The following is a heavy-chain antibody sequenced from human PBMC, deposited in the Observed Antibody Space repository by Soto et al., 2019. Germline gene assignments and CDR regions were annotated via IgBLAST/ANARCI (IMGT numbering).Heavy chain of an antibody. V-gene: IGHV3-30*18. J-gene: IGHJ4*02. Sequence: QVQLVESGGGVVQPVGSLRLSCAASGFSFSNYAMNWVRQAPDKGLEWVALLSYEGSAQYYADSVKGQFTISRDNSKNTLYLQMNSLRVDDTALYYCTKGGWSSSAWSDYWGQGTLVTVPS. CDR3: TKGGWSSSAWSDY. D-gene: IGHD6-19*01. CDR2: LSYEGSAQ. CDR1: GFSFSNYA.